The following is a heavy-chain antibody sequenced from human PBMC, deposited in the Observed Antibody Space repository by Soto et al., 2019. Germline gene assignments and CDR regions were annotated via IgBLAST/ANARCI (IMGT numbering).Heavy chain of an antibody. CDR3: TTNYYFVSGTYFY. J-gene: IGHJ4*02. CDR2: IKSKTDGGTT. Sequence: EVQLVESGGGFVKPGGSLSLSCTASGFTFRNAWMTWVRQAPGKGLEWVGRIKSKTDGGTTDYAAPAKARFSISRDDSTNTLYLQMNSLRAEDTAVYYCTTNYYFVSGTYFYWGQGTLVTVSS. D-gene: IGHD3-10*01. CDR1: GFTFRNAW. V-gene: IGHV3-15*01.